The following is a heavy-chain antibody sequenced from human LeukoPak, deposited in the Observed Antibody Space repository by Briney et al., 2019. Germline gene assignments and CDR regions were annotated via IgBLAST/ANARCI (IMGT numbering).Heavy chain of an antibody. CDR1: GYSFTSYW. CDR2: IYPHDSDI. V-gene: IGHV5-51*01. D-gene: IGHD3-16*02. J-gene: IGHJ4*02. CDR3: ARMIGLGEVSPYFDY. Sequence: GESLKISCKGSGYSFTSYWIAWVRQMPGKGLEWMGIIYPHDSDIRYSPPFQGQVTISADKSISTAYLQWSSLKASDTAMYYCARMIGLGEVSPYFDYWGQGTLVTVSS.